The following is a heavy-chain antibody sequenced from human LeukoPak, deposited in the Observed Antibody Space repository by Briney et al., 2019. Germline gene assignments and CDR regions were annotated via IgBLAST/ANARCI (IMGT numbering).Heavy chain of an antibody. V-gene: IGHV4-34*01. CDR1: SGSFSNYH. CDR3: AGLHDSSGYYHFDY. D-gene: IGHD3-22*01. J-gene: IGHJ4*02. Sequence: SETLSLTCAVYSGSFSNYHWSWIRQPPGKGLEWIGEINHSGSTNYNPSLKSRVTISGDTPKNQFSLKLSSVTAAATAVYYCAGLHDSSGYYHFDYWGQGTLVTVSS. CDR2: INHSGST.